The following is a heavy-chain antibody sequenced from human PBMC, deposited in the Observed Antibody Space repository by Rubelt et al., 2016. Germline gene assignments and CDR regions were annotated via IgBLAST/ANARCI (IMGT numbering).Heavy chain of an antibody. D-gene: IGHD6-13*01. CDR3: AKGSTWGGMAVADT. CDR2: ISGSGGGT. CDR1: GFTFSSYA. V-gene: IGHV3-23*01. Sequence: EVQLLESGGGLVQPGGSLRLSCAASGFTFSSYAMTWVRPAPGKGLEWVSTISGSGGGTYYADSVKGRVTLSQKNSKNTLYLQMNSLRAEDTAVYYCAKGSTWGGMAVADTWGQGTLVTVSS. J-gene: IGHJ4*02.